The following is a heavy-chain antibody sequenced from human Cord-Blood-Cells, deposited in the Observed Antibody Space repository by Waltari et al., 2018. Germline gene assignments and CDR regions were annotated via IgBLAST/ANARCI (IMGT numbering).Heavy chain of an antibody. D-gene: IGHD6-19*01. Sequence: QVQLVQSGAAVKKRGSSVKVSCKASGGHFTSYAISWVRQAPGQGLKWMGRNIRIFGTANYPQKSQGRVTTTAEKWTNKGYMELSRRRSERTALYYCARDISMAVSYFDYWGKRTLVTVSS. CDR1: GGHFTSYA. CDR2: NIRIFGTA. V-gene: IGHV1-69*06. CDR3: ARDISMAVSYFDY. J-gene: IGHJ4*02.